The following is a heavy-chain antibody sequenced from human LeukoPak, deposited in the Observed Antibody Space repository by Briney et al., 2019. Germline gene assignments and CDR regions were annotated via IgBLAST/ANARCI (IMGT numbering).Heavy chain of an antibody. CDR3: ARHVPGFLDYFYSMDL. CDR1: GGFISSHY. Sequence: SETLSLTCTVSGGFISSHYWSWVRQPAGKGLEWIGRLYSSGTTNYNPSLKSRVTISGDTSNNHFSLRLTSVTAADTAVYYCARHVPGFLDYFYSMDLWGKGATVTVSS. CDR2: LYSSGTT. J-gene: IGHJ6*03. V-gene: IGHV4-4*07.